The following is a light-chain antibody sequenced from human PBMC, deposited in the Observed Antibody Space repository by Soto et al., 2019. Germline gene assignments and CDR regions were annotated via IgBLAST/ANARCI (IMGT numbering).Light chain of an antibody. Sequence: DIQVTQSPSTLSASVGDRITITCRASQSISNWLAWYQQKPGKATKLLIYDASSLESGVPSRFSGSGSGTEFTLTISSLQPDDFATYYCQQYNSYLFGGGTKVDIK. CDR1: QSISNW. CDR2: DAS. J-gene: IGKJ4*01. CDR3: QQYNSYL. V-gene: IGKV1-5*01.